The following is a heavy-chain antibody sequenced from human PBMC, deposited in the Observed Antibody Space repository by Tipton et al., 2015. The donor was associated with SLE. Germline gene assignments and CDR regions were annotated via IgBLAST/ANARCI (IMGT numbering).Heavy chain of an antibody. CDR2: ISSDGRTT. CDR3: VRDPPPPRN. CDR1: GFIFNSAW. Sequence: SLRLSCAASGFIFNSAWMTWVRQAPGKGLVWVSRISSDGRTTNYADSVKGRFTISRDDARDTLYLQMNSLRTEDTAVYYCVRDPPPPRNWGQGTLVTVSA. V-gene: IGHV3-74*01. J-gene: IGHJ4*02.